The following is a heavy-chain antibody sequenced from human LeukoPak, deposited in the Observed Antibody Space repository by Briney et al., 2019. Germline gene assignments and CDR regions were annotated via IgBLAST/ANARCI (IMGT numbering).Heavy chain of an antibody. V-gene: IGHV3-48*01. Sequence: TGGSLRLSCAASGLTFSSYSMNWVRQAPGKGLEWVSYISSSSSTIYYADSVKGRFTISRDNAKNSLYLQLNSLRAEDTAVYYCARVLHKRNYDSSDYYGSWGQGTLVTVSS. CDR3: ARVLHKRNYDSSDYYGS. J-gene: IGHJ5*02. CDR2: ISSSSSTI. D-gene: IGHD3-22*01. CDR1: GLTFSSYS.